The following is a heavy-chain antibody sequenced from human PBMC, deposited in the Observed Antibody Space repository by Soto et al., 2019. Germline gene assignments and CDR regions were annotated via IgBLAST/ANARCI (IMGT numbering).Heavy chain of an antibody. D-gene: IGHD2-8*01. J-gene: IGHJ6*02. CDR1: GYSFTDYH. V-gene: IGHV1-2*04. Sequence: ASVKVSCKASGYSFTDYHIHRVRQAPGQGLEWLGRVNPKSGGTSTAQKFQGWVTMTTDTSISTASMELTRLTSDDTAIYYCARGDSTDCSNGVCSFFYNHDMDVWGQGTTVTVSS. CDR3: ARGDSTDCSNGVCSFFYNHDMDV. CDR2: VNPKSGGT.